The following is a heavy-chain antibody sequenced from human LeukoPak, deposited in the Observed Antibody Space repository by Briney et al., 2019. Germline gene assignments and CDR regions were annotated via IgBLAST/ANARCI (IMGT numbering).Heavy chain of an antibody. V-gene: IGHV1-18*01. D-gene: IGHD3-9*01. CDR1: GYTFTSYG. J-gene: IGHJ6*03. CDR2: ISAYNGNT. CDR3: ARRSGYDILTGTGHYYHMDV. Sequence: ASVKVSCKASGYTFTSYGISWVRQAPGQGLEWMGWISAYNGNTNYAQKLQGRVTMTTDTSTSTAYMELRSLRSDDTAVYYCARRSGYDILTGTGHYYHMDVWGKGTTVTVSS.